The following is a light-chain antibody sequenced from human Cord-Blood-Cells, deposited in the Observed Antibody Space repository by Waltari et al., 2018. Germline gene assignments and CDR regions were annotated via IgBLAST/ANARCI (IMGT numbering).Light chain of an antibody. Sequence: QSALTQPASVSGSPGQSITISCTGTSSDVGSYNLVSWYQQHPGKAPKLMIYEGSKRPAGVCNRISGAKSGNTASLTISGLQAEDEADYYCCSYAGSSTFYVFGTGTKVTVL. J-gene: IGLJ1*01. CDR3: CSYAGSSTFYV. CDR2: EGS. CDR1: SSDVGSYNL. V-gene: IGLV2-23*03.